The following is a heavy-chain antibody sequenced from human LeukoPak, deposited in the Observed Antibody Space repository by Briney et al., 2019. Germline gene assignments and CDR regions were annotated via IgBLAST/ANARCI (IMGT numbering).Heavy chain of an antibody. CDR1: GYTFTSYG. Sequence: ASVKVSCKASGYTFTSYGISWVRQAPGQGLEWMGWISVYNGNINYAQKLQGRVTMTTDTSTSTAYMELRSLRSDDTAVYYCARESPGYSSSWPFDYWGQGTLVTVSS. D-gene: IGHD6-13*01. CDR2: ISVYNGNI. CDR3: ARESPGYSSSWPFDY. J-gene: IGHJ4*02. V-gene: IGHV1-18*01.